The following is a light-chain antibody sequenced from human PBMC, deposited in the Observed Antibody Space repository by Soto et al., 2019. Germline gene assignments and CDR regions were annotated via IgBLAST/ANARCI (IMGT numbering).Light chain of an antibody. CDR1: QSVSSN. CDR3: QQHNNGPAWT. J-gene: IGKJ1*01. CDR2: GAS. Sequence: EIVLTQSPATLSVSPGERATLSCRASQSVSSNLDWYQQKPGQAPRLLMYGASTRATGIPDRFSGSGSGTEFTRTISSLMSVDFAVYYWQQHNNGPAWTFRQGTKVEIK. V-gene: IGKV3-15*01.